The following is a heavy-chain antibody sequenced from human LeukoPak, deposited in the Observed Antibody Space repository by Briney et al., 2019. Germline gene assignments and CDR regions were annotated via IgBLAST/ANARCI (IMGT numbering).Heavy chain of an antibody. D-gene: IGHD3-22*01. V-gene: IGHV3-23*01. CDR1: GFTFTSYA. CDR3: AKDPGRHYYESSASDGGDY. CDR2: ISGSGGST. J-gene: IGHJ4*02. Sequence: PGGSLRLSCATSGFTFTSYAMSWVRQAPGRGLEWVSAISGSGGSTYYADSVKGRFTISRDNSKNTLYLQMNSLRAEDTAVYYCAKDPGRHYYESSASDGGDYWGQGTLVTVSS.